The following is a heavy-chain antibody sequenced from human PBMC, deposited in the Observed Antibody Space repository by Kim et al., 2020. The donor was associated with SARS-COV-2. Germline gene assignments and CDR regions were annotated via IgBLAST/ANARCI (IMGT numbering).Heavy chain of an antibody. V-gene: IGHV3-30*18. CDR1: GFTFSSYG. Sequence: GGSLRLSCAVFGFTFSSYGMHWVRQAPGKGLEWVAVISYDGSNKYYAESVKGRFTISRDNSKNTLYLQMNSLRAEDTAVYYCAKDPPVSGDVGYWGQGTLVTVSS. CDR3: AKDPPVSGDVGY. CDR2: ISYDGSNK. D-gene: IGHD7-27*01. J-gene: IGHJ4*02.